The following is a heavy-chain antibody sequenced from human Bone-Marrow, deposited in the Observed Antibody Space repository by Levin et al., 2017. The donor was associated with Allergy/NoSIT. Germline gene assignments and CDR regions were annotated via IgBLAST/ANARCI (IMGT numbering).Heavy chain of an antibody. V-gene: IGHV3-33*06. J-gene: IGHJ3*01. Sequence: PGGSLRLSCAASGFPFSRCGMHWVRQAPGKGLEWVSIIWYDGSEKYYTESVKGRFTISRDNSKNTVYLQMDSLTAEDTGLYYCAKDYGSTSRGLSAIDVWGQGTMVTVSS. CDR3: AKDYGSTSRGLSAIDV. CDR2: IWYDGSEK. CDR1: GFPFSRCG. D-gene: IGHD4-23*01.